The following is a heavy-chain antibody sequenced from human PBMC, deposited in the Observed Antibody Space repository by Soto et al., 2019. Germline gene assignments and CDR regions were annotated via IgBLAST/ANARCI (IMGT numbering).Heavy chain of an antibody. V-gene: IGHV3-72*01. Sequence: EVQLVESGGDLVQPGGSLRLSCAASGFTFSDHYMDWVRQAPGKGLEWVGRTRNKAKSHTTEYAASAKGRFTISTDDSKNSLYLQMNSLKTEYTAVYFCPRGSGGGSDSYYYGLDFWGQGTTLTVSS. D-gene: IGHD2-15*01. CDR1: GFTFSDHY. CDR2: TRNKAKSHTT. CDR3: PRGSGGGSDSYYYGLDF. J-gene: IGHJ6*02.